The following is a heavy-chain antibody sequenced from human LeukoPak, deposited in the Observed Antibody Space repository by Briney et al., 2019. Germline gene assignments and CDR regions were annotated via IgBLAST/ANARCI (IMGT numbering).Heavy chain of an antibody. CDR2: ITPNSGGT. D-gene: IGHD3/OR15-3a*01. CDR3: TSDGNVFHDLVSHNWFDP. Sequence: ASVKVSCKASGYIFTDYSMHWVRQAPGQGLEWMGRITPNSGGTNYAQKFQGRVTMTRDTSISTAYMELSSLRSDDTAVYYCTSDGNVFHDLVSHNWFDPWGQGTLVTVSS. V-gene: IGHV1-2*06. CDR1: GYIFTDYS. J-gene: IGHJ5*02.